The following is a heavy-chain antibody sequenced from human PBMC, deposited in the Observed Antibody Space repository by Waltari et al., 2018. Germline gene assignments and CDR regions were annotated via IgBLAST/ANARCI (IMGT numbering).Heavy chain of an antibody. CDR1: GGSISSGSYY. J-gene: IGHJ4*02. V-gene: IGHV4-61*02. CDR3: ARGGRGSGSSR. D-gene: IGHD3-10*01. Sequence: QVQLQESGPGLVKPSQTLSLTCTVSGGSISSGSYYWSWIRQPAGKGLEWIGRIYTSGSTNYNPSLKSRVTISVDTSKNQFSLKLSSGTAADTAVYYCARGGRGSGSSRWGQGTLVTVSS. CDR2: IYTSGST.